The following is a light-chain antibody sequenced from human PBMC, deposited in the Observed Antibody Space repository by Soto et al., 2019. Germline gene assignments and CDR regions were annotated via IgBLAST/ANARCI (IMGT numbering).Light chain of an antibody. CDR3: CSYAGNLWV. V-gene: IGLV2-11*01. Sequence: QSALTQPRSVSGSPGQSVTISCTGTSSDVGGYNYVSWYQQHPGKAPKLMIYDVSKRPSGVPDRFSDSKSGNTASLTISGLQAEDEADYYCCSYAGNLWVFGGGTKLTVL. J-gene: IGLJ3*02. CDR1: SSDVGGYNY. CDR2: DVS.